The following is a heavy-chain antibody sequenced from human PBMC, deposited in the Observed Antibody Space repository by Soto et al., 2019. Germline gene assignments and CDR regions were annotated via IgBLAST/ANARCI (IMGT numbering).Heavy chain of an antibody. V-gene: IGHV1-69*06. CDR2: IIPIFGTA. Sequence: GAAVKVSCKASGGTFSSYAISWVRQTPGQGLEWMGGIIPIFGTANYAQKFQGRVTITADKSTSTAYMQLSSLISEDTAVYYCASTDFWSGHYYYYGMDVWGQGTTVTVSS. CDR3: ASTDFWSGHYYYYGMDV. CDR1: GGTFSSYA. D-gene: IGHD3-3*01. J-gene: IGHJ6*02.